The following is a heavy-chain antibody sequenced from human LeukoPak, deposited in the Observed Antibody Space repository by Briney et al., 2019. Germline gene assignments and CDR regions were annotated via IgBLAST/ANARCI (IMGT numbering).Heavy chain of an antibody. CDR3: TRDGLSLTNARFDP. J-gene: IGHJ5*02. D-gene: IGHD3-3*01. CDR1: GFSFSDYY. CDR2: ISGSATST. Sequence: PGGSLRLSCAASGFSFSDYYMTWIRQAPGKGLEWLAFISGSATSTYYAPSVKGRFTISRDNAQNSLYLQMNSLRAEDTAVYYCTRDGLSLTNARFDPWGPGTLVIVSS. V-gene: IGHV3-11*01.